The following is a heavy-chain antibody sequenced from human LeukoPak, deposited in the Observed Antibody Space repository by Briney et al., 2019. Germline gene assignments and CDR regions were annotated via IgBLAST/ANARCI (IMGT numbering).Heavy chain of an antibody. D-gene: IGHD2-2*01. V-gene: IGHV1-69*04. J-gene: IGHJ4*02. CDR1: GGTFSSYA. Sequence: ASVKVSCKASGGTFSSYAISWVRQAPGQGLEWMGRIIPIFGIANYAQKFQGRVTITADKSTGTAYMELSSLRSEDTAVYYCARARDGAGYCSSTSCHYYFDYWGQGTLVTVSS. CDR3: ARARDGAGYCSSTSCHYYFDY. CDR2: IIPIFGIA.